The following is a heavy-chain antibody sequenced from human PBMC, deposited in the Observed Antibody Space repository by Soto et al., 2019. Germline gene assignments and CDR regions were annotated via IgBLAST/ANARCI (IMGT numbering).Heavy chain of an antibody. J-gene: IGHJ5*02. V-gene: IGHV1-18*04. CDR3: ARDSSYADDWFDT. Sequence: ASVKVSCKACGYTFPRYGICWERQARAQGREWIGWISAYNGNSNYARKLQGRVTMTTDTSTSTAYMERRSLRSDDTAVYYCARDSSYADDWFDTWGQGTLVTVSS. D-gene: IGHD4-4*01. CDR1: GYTFPRYG. CDR2: ISAYNGNS.